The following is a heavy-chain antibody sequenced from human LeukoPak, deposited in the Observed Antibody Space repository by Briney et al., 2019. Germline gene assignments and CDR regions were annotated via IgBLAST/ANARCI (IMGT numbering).Heavy chain of an antibody. CDR3: ARGGLYCSGGSCYLDY. V-gene: IGHV1-8*03. CDR2: MNPNSGNT. J-gene: IGHJ4*02. Sequence: GASVKVSCKXSGYTFTSYDINWVRQATGQGLEWMGWMNPNSGNTGYAQKFQGRVTITRNTSISTAYMELSSLRSEDTAVYYCARGGLYCSGGSCYLDYWGQGTLVTVSS. CDR1: GYTFTSYD. D-gene: IGHD2-15*01.